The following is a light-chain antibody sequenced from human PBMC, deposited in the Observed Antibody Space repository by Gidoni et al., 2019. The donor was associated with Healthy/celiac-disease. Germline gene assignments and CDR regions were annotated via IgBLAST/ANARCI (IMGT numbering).Light chain of an antibody. Sequence: SYVLTQPPSVSVAPGQPAWITCGGNNSGSKSVHWYKQKPGQAPVLVVYDDSDRPSGIPERFSGSNSGNTATLTISRVEAGDEADYYCQVWDSSSDHRNVVFGGGTKLTVL. CDR3: QVWDSSSDHRNVV. J-gene: IGLJ2*01. CDR2: DDS. CDR1: NSGSKS. V-gene: IGLV3-21*02.